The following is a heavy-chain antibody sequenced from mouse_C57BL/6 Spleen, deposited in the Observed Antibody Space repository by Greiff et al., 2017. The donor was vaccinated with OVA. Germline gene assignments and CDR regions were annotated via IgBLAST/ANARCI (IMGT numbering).Heavy chain of an antibody. Sequence: EVQLVESGGGLVQPKGSLKLSCAASGFSFNTYAMNWVRQAPGKGLEWVARIRSKSNNYATSYADSVKDRFTISRDDSESMLYLQMNNSKTEDTAMYYCVRQGPHAMDDWGQGTSVTVSS. CDR3: VRQGPHAMDD. D-gene: IGHD3-3*01. CDR2: IRSKSNNYAT. V-gene: IGHV10-1*01. J-gene: IGHJ4*01. CDR1: GFSFNTYA.